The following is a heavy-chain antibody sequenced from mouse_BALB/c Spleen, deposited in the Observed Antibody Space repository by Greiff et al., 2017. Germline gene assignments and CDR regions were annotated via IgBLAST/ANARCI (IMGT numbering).Heavy chain of an antibody. Sequence: VKLMESGPGLVAPSQSLSITCTVSGFSLTSYGVHWVRQPPGKGLEWLGVIWAGGSTNYNSALMSRLSISKDNSKSQVFLKMNSLQTDDTAMYYCARDGNYGGAYWGQGTLVTVSA. CDR1: GFSLTSYG. CDR2: IWAGGST. D-gene: IGHD2-1*01. J-gene: IGHJ3*01. CDR3: ARDGNYGGAY. V-gene: IGHV2-9*02.